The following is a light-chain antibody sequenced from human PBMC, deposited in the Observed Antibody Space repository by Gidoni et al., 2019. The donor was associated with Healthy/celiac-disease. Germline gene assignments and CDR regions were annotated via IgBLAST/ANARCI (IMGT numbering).Light chain of an antibody. Sequence: IQMTPSPSSRSASVGDRVTITCRASQSISSYLNWYQQKPGKAPKLLIYAASSLQSGVPSRFSGSGSGTDFTLTISSLQPEDFATYYWQQSYSTLWTFGQGTKVEIK. V-gene: IGKV1-39*01. CDR2: AAS. CDR1: QSISSY. J-gene: IGKJ1*01. CDR3: QQSYSTLWT.